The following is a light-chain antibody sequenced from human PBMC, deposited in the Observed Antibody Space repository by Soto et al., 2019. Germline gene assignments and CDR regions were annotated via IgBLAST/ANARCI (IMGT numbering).Light chain of an antibody. Sequence: EIVLTQSPATLSLSPGERATLSCKASQSVSSYLAWYQQKPGQAPRLLIYDASSRATGIPPRFSGSGSGTDFTLTISSLEPEDSAVYYCQQRHMWPITFGQGTRLEIK. CDR3: QQRHMWPIT. CDR1: QSVSSY. J-gene: IGKJ5*01. V-gene: IGKV3-11*01. CDR2: DAS.